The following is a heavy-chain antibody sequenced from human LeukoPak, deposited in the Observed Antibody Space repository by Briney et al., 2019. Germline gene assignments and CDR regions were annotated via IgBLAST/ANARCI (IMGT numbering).Heavy chain of an antibody. CDR1: GFTFNNYA. Sequence: PGGSLRLSCVASGFTFNNYAMSWVRQAPGKGLEWVSGITGSGGSTYYADSVKGRFTISRDNSKSTLYLQMNSLRDDDTAVYYCAKKRVDDRPPLHWGQGTLVTVSS. CDR2: ITGSGGST. D-gene: IGHD6-25*01. V-gene: IGHV3-23*01. J-gene: IGHJ4*02. CDR3: AKKRVDDRPPLH.